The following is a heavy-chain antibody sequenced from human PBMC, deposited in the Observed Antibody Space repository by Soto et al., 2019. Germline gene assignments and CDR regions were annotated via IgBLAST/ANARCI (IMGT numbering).Heavy chain of an antibody. V-gene: IGHV4-39*01. Sequence: SETLSLTCTVSGGSISSSSYYWGWIRQPPGKGLEWIGSIYYSGSTYYNPSPKSRVTISVDTSKNQFSLKLSSVTAADTAVYYCARLYCSSPSCPLDYWGQGTLVTVSS. CDR1: GGSISSSSYY. D-gene: IGHD2-2*01. CDR3: ARLYCSSPSCPLDY. CDR2: IYYSGST. J-gene: IGHJ4*02.